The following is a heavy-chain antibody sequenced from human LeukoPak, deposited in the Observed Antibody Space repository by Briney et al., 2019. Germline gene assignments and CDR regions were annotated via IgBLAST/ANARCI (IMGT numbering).Heavy chain of an antibody. CDR2: IYYSGST. Sequence: ASETLSLTCTVSGGSISTFYWNWIRQPPGKGLEWIGHIYYSGSTNYNPSLKSRVTISVDTSKNQFSLKLSSVTAADTAVYYCGVGSGYDDYWGQGSLVTVSS. CDR1: GGSISTFY. D-gene: IGHD3-3*01. CDR3: GVGSGYDDY. V-gene: IGHV4-59*08. J-gene: IGHJ4*02.